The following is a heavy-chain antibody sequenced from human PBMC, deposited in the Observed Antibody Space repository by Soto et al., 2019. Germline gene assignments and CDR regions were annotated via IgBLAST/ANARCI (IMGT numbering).Heavy chain of an antibody. CDR1: GFTFSSYE. CDR3: ATASDYGDYRTNFDY. J-gene: IGHJ4*02. V-gene: IGHV3-48*03. CDR2: ISSSGSTR. Sequence: PGSSLRLSCAASGFTFSSYEINWVRQGTGKGLEWVSYISSSGSTRYYADSVEGGFTISRDNAKNSLYLQMNSLRAEDTAVYSCATASDYGDYRTNFDYWGQGTLVTVSS. D-gene: IGHD4-17*01.